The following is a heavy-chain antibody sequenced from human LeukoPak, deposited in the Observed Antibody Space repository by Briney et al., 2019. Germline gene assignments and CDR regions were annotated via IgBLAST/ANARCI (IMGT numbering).Heavy chain of an antibody. J-gene: IGHJ4*02. CDR2: ISDSGGDT. CDR3: AKDPVGATPFDY. Sequence: GGSLRLSCATSVFTFSNYGMSWVCQAPGKGLEWVSAISDSGGDTYYADSVKGRFTISRDNSKNTLFLQMNSLRAEDTAVYYCAKDPVGATPFDYWGQGSLVTVSS. D-gene: IGHD1-26*01. V-gene: IGHV3-23*01. CDR1: VFTFSNYG.